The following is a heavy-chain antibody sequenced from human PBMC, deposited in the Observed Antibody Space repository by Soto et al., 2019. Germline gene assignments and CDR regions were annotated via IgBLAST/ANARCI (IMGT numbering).Heavy chain of an antibody. Sequence: PGESPKISCKASGYDFSTFWIAWVRQMPGRGLEWMGVIYPDDSDVTYSPSFQGQVTISVDKSMTTAYLHWSSLRASDTATYYCARHRNAGWFDSWGQGTPVTVSS. J-gene: IGHJ5*01. CDR1: GYDFSTFW. V-gene: IGHV5-51*01. CDR3: ARHRNAGWFDS. CDR2: IYPDDSDV.